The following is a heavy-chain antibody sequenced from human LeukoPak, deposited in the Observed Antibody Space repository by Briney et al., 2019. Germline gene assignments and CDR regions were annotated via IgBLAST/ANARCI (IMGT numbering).Heavy chain of an antibody. CDR3: ARGYCSSTSCYTAWFDP. Sequence: SVKVSCKASGGTFSSYAISWVRQAPGQGLEWMGGIIPIFGTANYAQKFQGRVTITADESTSTAYMELSSLRSEDTAVYYCARGYCSSTSCYTAWFDPWGQGTLVTVSS. V-gene: IGHV1-69*13. CDR2: IIPIFGTA. J-gene: IGHJ5*02. D-gene: IGHD2-2*02. CDR1: GGTFSSYA.